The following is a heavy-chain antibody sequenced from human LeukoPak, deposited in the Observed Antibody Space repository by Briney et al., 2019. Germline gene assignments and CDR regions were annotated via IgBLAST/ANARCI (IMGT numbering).Heavy chain of an antibody. Sequence: GGSLRLSCAASGFTVSSNYMSGVRQAPGKGLEWVSLIYSGGSTYYADSVKGRFTISRDNSKNTVYLQMNSLRAEDTAVYYCARTAAGTFFDYWGQGTLVTVSS. V-gene: IGHV3-53*01. CDR2: IYSGGST. J-gene: IGHJ4*02. CDR3: ARTAAGTFFDY. D-gene: IGHD6-13*01. CDR1: GFTVSSNY.